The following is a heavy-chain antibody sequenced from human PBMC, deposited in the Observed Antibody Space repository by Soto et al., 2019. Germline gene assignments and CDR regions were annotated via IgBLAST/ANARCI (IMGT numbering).Heavy chain of an antibody. D-gene: IGHD1-26*01. Sequence: EVQLVESGGGLVQPGGSLKLSCAASGFTFSGSAMHWVRQASEKGLEWVGRIRSKANSCATAYAASVKGRFTVSRDDSNNTAYLQLSSLKPEDTAVYYCTPEGAGFDYWGQGTLVTVSS. CDR1: GFTFSGSA. CDR2: IRSKANSCAT. J-gene: IGHJ4*02. V-gene: IGHV3-73*02. CDR3: TPEGAGFDY.